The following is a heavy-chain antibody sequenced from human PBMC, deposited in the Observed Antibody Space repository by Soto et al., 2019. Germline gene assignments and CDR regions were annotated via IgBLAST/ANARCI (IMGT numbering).Heavy chain of an antibody. Sequence: SVKVSCKASGGTFSSYAISWVRQAPGQGLEWMGGIIPIFGTANYAQKFQGRVTITADESTSTAYMELSSLRSEDTAVYYCATLKTVTTLSFDYWGQGTLVTVSS. V-gene: IGHV1-69*13. D-gene: IGHD4-17*01. CDR2: IIPIFGTA. CDR1: GGTFSSYA. CDR3: ATLKTVTTLSFDY. J-gene: IGHJ4*02.